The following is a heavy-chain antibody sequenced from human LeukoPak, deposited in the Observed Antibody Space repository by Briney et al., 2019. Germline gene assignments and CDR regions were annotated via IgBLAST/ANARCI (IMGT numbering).Heavy chain of an antibody. D-gene: IGHD6-19*01. Sequence: SVKVSCKASGGTFSSYAISWVRQAPGQGLEWMGGIIPIFGTANYAQKFQGRVTITADESTSTAYMELSSLRSEDTAVYYCAKVRAPSGWFNSDYWGQGTLVTVSS. CDR2: IIPIFGTA. J-gene: IGHJ4*02. CDR1: GGTFSSYA. V-gene: IGHV1-69*13. CDR3: AKVRAPSGWFNSDY.